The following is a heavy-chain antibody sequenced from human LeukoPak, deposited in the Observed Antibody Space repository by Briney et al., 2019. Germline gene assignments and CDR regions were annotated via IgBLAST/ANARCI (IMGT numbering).Heavy chain of an antibody. V-gene: IGHV4-39*01. CDR1: GGSISSSSYY. J-gene: IGHJ4*02. CDR2: IYYSGST. D-gene: IGHD6-19*01. CDR3: ARQSFPGQWLPFDY. Sequence: SETLSLTCTVSGGSISSSSYYWGWIRQPPGKGLEWIGSIYYSGSTNYNPSLKSRVTISVDTSKSQFSLKLSSVTAADTAVYYCARQSFPGQWLPFDYWGQGTLVTVSS.